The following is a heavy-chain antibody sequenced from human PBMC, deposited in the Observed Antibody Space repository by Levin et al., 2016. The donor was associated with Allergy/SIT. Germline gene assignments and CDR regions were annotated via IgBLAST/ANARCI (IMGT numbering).Heavy chain of an antibody. CDR3: ARDLIAAAPL. V-gene: IGHV1-2*02. D-gene: IGHD6-13*01. Sequence: WVRQAPGQGLEWMGWINPNSGGTNYAQKFQGRVTMTRDTSISTAYMELSRLRSDDTAVYYCARDLIAAAPLWGQGTLVTVSS. J-gene: IGHJ4*02. CDR2: INPNSGGT.